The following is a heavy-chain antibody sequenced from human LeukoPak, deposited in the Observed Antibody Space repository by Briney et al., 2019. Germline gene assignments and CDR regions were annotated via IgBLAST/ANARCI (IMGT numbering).Heavy chain of an antibody. CDR1: GFTFSSYW. D-gene: IGHD4-17*01. CDR2: IKQDGSEK. J-gene: IGHJ6*02. CDR3: ATFWGSLESDYLRDAMDV. Sequence: PGGSLRLSCAPSGFTFSSYWMSWVRQAPGKGLEWVANIKQDGSEKYYVDSVKGRFTIYRDNVKNSLYLQMNSQRVEDTAVYYCATFWGSLESDYLRDAMDVWGQGTTVTVSS. V-gene: IGHV3-7*01.